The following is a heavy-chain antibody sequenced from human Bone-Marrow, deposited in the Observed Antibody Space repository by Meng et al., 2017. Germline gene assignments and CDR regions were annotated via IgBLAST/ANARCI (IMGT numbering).Heavy chain of an antibody. D-gene: IGHD4-23*01. Sequence: SVKVSCKASGGTFSSYAISWVRQAPGQGLEWMGGIIPIFGTANYAQKFQGRVTITADKSTSTAYMELSSLRSEDTAVYYCAREWDDYGGNPLIDYWGQGTLVTVSS. J-gene: IGHJ4*02. CDR3: AREWDDYGGNPLIDY. CDR2: IIPIFGTA. CDR1: GGTFSSYA. V-gene: IGHV1-69*06.